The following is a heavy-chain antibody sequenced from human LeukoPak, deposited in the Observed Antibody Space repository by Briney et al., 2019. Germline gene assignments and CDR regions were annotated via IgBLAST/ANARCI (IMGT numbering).Heavy chain of an antibody. CDR3: ARDTYDSSGCLDY. CDR1: GFTFSSYW. Sequence: AGGSLRLSCAASGFTFSSYWMSWVRQAPGKGLEWVSVIYSGGSTYYADSVKGRFIISRDNSKNTLYLQMNSLRAEDTAVYYCARDTYDSSGCLDYWGQGTLVTVSS. J-gene: IGHJ4*02. CDR2: IYSGGST. V-gene: IGHV3-66*01. D-gene: IGHD3-22*01.